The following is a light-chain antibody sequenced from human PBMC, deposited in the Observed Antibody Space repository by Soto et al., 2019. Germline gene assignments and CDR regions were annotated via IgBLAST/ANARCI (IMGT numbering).Light chain of an antibody. CDR2: DAS. CDR3: QQRGDWPLYR. Sequence: EIVLTQSPATLSLSPGERATLSCRTSQSVSYNVAWYQQKPGQAPRLLIYDASNSATGVPAWFSSSGSGTDVCLTISSREPEDFAVYYCQQRGDWPLYRFGQGSKLESK. V-gene: IGKV3-11*01. J-gene: IGKJ2*03. CDR1: QSVSYN.